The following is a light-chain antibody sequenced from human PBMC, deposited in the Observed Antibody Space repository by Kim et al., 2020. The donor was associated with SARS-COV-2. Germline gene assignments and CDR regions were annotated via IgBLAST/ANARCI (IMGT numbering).Light chain of an antibody. CDR1: QDINGY. Sequence: AAGGDKVTSTCRESQDINGYLAGFQQKPGKVPKRLIYATSNLKSGVPSRFSGSGSGTEFTLTISSLQPEDFATYYCLQHTTHPLSFGGGTKVDIK. CDR3: LQHTTHPLS. CDR2: ATS. J-gene: IGKJ4*01. V-gene: IGKV1-17*03.